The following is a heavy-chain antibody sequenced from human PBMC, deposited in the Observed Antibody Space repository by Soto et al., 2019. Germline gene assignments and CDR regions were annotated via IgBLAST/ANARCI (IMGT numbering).Heavy chain of an antibody. CDR1: EFTFSSYA. Sequence: GGSLRLSCAASEFTFSSYAMSWVRQGPGKGLEWVSVISGSGGRIYYADSVKGRFTISRDNSKNTLYLQMNSLSAEDTAVYYCAKSIAIAGNAFDIWGQGTMVTVSS. CDR2: ISGSGGRI. V-gene: IGHV3-23*01. CDR3: AKSIAIAGNAFDI. D-gene: IGHD6-13*01. J-gene: IGHJ3*02.